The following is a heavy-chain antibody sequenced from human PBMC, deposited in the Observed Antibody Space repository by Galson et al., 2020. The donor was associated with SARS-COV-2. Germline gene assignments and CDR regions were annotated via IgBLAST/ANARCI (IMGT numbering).Heavy chain of an antibody. J-gene: IGHJ6*02. CDR3: ANDLYYGMDV. CDR2: ISYDGSNK. V-gene: IGHV3-30*18. Sequence: GESLKISCAASGFTFSSYGIHWVRQAPGKGLEWVAVISYDGSNKYYADSVKGRFTISRDNSKNTLYLQMNSLRAEDTAVYYCANDLYYGMDVWGQGTTVTVSS. CDR1: GFTFSSYG.